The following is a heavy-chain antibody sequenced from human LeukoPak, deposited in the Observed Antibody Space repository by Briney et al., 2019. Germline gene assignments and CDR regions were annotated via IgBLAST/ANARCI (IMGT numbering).Heavy chain of an antibody. D-gene: IGHD3-22*01. V-gene: IGHV1-69*13. CDR1: GGTFISYG. CDR3: ARTRYYCDSSGYYPNWFDP. Sequence: SVKVSCKASGGTFISYGISWVRQAPGQGLEWMGGIIPIFGTANYAQKFQGRVTITADESTSTAYMELSSLRSEDTAVYYCARTRYYCDSSGYYPNWFDPWGQGTLVTVSS. CDR2: IIPIFGTA. J-gene: IGHJ5*02.